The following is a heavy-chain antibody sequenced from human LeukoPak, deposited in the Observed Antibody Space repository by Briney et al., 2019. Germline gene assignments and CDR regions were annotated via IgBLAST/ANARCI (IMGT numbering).Heavy chain of an antibody. CDR2: IYSTGIT. D-gene: IGHD1-1*01. V-gene: IGHV4-61*02. Sequence: SETLSLTCTVSGGAISSGSYYWNWIRQPAGKGLEWIGRIYSTGITDYNPSLESRVTISVDTSKNQFSLKLSSVTATDTAVYYCARATAGTTLFEGIDYWGQGTLVTVSS. CDR1: GGAISSGSYY. J-gene: IGHJ4*02. CDR3: ARATAGTTLFEGIDY.